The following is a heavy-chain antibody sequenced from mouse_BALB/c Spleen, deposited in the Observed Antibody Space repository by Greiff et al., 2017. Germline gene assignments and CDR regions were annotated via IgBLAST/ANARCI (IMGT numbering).Heavy chain of an antibody. D-gene: IGHD4-1*01. J-gene: IGHJ2*01. CDR2: INPGSGGT. CDR1: GYAFTNYL. V-gene: IGHV1-54*01. CDR3: AREGLTGTLYYFDY. Sequence: VQLQQSGAELVRPGTSVKVSCKASGYAFTNYLIEWVKQRPGQGLEWIGVINPGSGGTNYNEKFKGKATLTADKSSSTAYMQLSSLTSDDSAVYFCAREGLTGTLYYFDYWGQGTTLTVSS.